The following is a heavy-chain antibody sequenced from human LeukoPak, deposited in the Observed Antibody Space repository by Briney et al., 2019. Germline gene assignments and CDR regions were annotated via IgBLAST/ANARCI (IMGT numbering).Heavy chain of an antibody. V-gene: IGHV3-48*04. J-gene: IGHJ4*02. CDR3: ARAPADSSGYYSSFDY. Sequence: GGSLRLSCAASGFTFSNYNMNWVRQAPGKGLEWVSYISRSGSVIYYADSVKGRFTISRDNAKNSLYLQMNSLRAEDTALYYCARAPADSSGYYSSFDYWGQGTLVTVSS. D-gene: IGHD3-22*01. CDR2: ISRSGSVI. CDR1: GFTFSNYN.